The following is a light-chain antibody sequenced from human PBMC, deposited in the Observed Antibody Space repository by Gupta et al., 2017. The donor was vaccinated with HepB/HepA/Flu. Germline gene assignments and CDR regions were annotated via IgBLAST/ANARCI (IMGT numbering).Light chain of an antibody. J-gene: IGLJ1*01. Sequence: HSVSTQPPSVSAAPGPKVTIPCSGSSSNIGNNYVSWYQQLPGTAPKLLIYDNNKRPSGIPDRFSGSKSGTSATLGITGLQTGDEADYYCGTWDSSLSAGVFGTGTKVTVL. V-gene: IGLV1-51*01. CDR1: SSNIGNNY. CDR3: GTWDSSLSAGV. CDR2: DNN.